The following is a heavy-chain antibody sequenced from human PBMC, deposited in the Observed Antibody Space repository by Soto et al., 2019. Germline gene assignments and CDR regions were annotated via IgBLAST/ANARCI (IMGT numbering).Heavy chain of an antibody. J-gene: IGHJ3*02. D-gene: IGHD2-21*01. CDR1: GGSISSDNW. V-gene: IGHV4-4*02. Sequence: QVQLQESGPGLVKPSGTLSLTCTVSGGSISSDNWWTWVRQPPGKGLEWIGEIYHSGRANYKPSLKSRNTMSVDKSQNQCSLTLPSVTAADAAVYYCARDPAGVASDAVDIWGQGTMVIVSS. CDR3: ARDPAGVASDAVDI. CDR2: IYHSGRA.